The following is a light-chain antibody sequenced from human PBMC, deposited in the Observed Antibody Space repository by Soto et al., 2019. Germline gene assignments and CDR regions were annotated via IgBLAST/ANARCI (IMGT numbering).Light chain of an antibody. CDR1: QGISNS. CDR2: GAS. Sequence: DIQMTQSPSSLSASVGDRVTITCRARQGISNSLAWYQQKPGKVPKLLIYGASTLQSGVPSRFSGSGSGTDFTLTISSLQPEDVATYYCQKYNSAPWTFGQGTKVQI. CDR3: QKYNSAPWT. J-gene: IGKJ1*01. V-gene: IGKV1-27*01.